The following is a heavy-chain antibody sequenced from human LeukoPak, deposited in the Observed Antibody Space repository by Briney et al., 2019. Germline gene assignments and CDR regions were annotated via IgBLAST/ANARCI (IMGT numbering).Heavy chain of an antibody. Sequence: ASVKVSCKASGGTFSSYAISWVRQAPGQGLEWMGGIIPIFGTANYAQKFQGRVTITADKSTSTAYMELSRLRSDDTAVYYCARDPKDTATPDIWGQGTMVTVSS. J-gene: IGHJ3*02. CDR1: GGTFSSYA. CDR3: ARDPKDTATPDI. CDR2: IIPIFGTA. V-gene: IGHV1-69*06. D-gene: IGHD5-18*01.